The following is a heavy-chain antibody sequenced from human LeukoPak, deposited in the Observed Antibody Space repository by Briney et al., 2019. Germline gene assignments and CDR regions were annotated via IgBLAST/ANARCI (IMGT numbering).Heavy chain of an antibody. J-gene: IGHJ4*02. CDR1: GGSISSYY. V-gene: IGHV4-4*07. Sequence: SETLSPTCTVSGGSISSYYWSWIRQPAGKGLEWIGRIYTSGSTNYNPSLKSRVTMSVDTSKNQFSLKLSSVTAADTAVYYCARDHRSGSYFIYWGQGTLVTVSS. CDR3: ARDHRSGSYFIY. CDR2: IYTSGST. D-gene: IGHD1-26*01.